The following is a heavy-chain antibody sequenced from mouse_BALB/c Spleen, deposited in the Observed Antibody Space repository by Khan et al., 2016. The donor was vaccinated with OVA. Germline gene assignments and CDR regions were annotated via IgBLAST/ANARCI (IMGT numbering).Heavy chain of an antibody. CDR3: TRSQGNCVCAN. CDR2: INTYTGEP. CDR1: GYTLTVYG. D-gene: IGHD2-1*01. Sequence: QIQLVQSGPELKKPGETVKISCKASGYTLTVYGLNWVKQAPGKDLKWLGWINTYTGEPTLADESKGRFAVSLEISASTAYLQIIDLNTEDTATYVCTRSQGNCVCANWGQVTLVTVSA. V-gene: IGHV9-3-1*01. J-gene: IGHJ3*01.